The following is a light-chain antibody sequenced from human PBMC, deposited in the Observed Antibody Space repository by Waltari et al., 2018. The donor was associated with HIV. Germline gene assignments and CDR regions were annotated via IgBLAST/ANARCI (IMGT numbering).Light chain of an antibody. CDR2: AAS. CDR1: QSISSH. CDR3: QQSYTTPCT. J-gene: IGKJ2*02. V-gene: IGKV1-39*01. Sequence: DIRMTQSPSSLSASVGDRVPITCRASQSISSHLNWYQQQPGKTPKLLIYAASSLQSGVPLRFSGSGSGTDFTLTITSLQPEDVATYYCQQSYTTPCTFGQGTKLDIQ.